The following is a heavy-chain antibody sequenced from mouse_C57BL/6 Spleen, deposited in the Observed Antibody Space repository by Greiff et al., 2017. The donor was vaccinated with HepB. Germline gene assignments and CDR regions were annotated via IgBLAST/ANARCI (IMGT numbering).Heavy chain of an antibody. D-gene: IGHD1-1*01. CDR1: GYTFTDYY. CDR3: ARWGTTVVAKGDY. J-gene: IGHJ2*01. Sequence: EVQLQQSGPELVKPGASVKISCKASGYTFTDYYMNWVKQSHGKSLEWIGDINPNNGGTSYNQKFKGKATLTVDKSSSTAYMALRSLTSEDSAVYYCARWGTTVVAKGDYWGQGTTLTVSS. V-gene: IGHV1-26*01. CDR2: INPNNGGT.